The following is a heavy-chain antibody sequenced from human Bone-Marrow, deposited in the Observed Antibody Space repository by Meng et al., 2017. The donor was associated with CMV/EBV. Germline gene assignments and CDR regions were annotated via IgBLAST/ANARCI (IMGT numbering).Heavy chain of an antibody. CDR2: INSDGSSS. J-gene: IGHJ4*02. CDR1: GFTFSSYW. CDR3: ARGVGTHDY. D-gene: IGHD4-23*01. V-gene: IGHV3-74*01. Sequence: GESLKISCAASGFTFSSYWMHWVRQAPGKGLVWVSRINSDGSSSSYADSVKGRFTISRDNAKNTLYLQMNSLRAEDTSVYYCARGVGTHDYWGQGTLVTVSS.